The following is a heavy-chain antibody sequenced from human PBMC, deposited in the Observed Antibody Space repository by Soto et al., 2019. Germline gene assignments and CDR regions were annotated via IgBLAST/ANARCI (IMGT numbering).Heavy chain of an antibody. CDR2: IYHSGST. CDR1: GGSISSSNW. D-gene: IGHD3-10*01. J-gene: IGHJ6*02. Sequence: SETLSLTXAVSGGSISSSNWWSWVRQPPGKGLEWIGEIYHSGSTNYNPSLKSRVTISVDKSKNQFSLKLSSVTAADTAVYYCARDRCSGSGSYCDYYYYYGMDVWGQGTTVTVSS. V-gene: IGHV4-4*02. CDR3: ARDRCSGSGSYCDYYYYYGMDV.